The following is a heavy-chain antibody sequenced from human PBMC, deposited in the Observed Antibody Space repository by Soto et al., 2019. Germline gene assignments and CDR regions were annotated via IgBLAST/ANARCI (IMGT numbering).Heavy chain of an antibody. J-gene: IGHJ4*02. D-gene: IGHD6-6*01. V-gene: IGHV3-48*01. Sequence: GGSLRLSCAASGFTFSSYSMNWVRQAPGKGLEWVSYISSSSTIYYADSVKGRFTISRDNAKNSLYLQMNSLRAEDTAVYYCARDPLVSPTDYWGQGTLVTVSS. CDR1: GFTFSSYS. CDR3: ARDPLVSPTDY. CDR2: ISSSSTI.